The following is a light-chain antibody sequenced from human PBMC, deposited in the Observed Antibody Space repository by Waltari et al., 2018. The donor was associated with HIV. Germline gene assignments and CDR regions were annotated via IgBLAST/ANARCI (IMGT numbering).Light chain of an antibody. Sequence: SSELTQDPAVSVALGQTVRITCQGDSLRSYYASWYQQKPGQAPGLVIYGKNNRPSGIPGRFSGSSSGNTASLTITGAQAEDEADYYCNSRDSSGNHLWVFGGGTKLTVL. V-gene: IGLV3-19*01. CDR1: SLRSYY. CDR3: NSRDSSGNHLWV. CDR2: GKN. J-gene: IGLJ3*02.